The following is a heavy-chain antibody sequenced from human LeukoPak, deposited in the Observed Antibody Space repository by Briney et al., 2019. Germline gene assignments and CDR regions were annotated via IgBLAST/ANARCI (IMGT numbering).Heavy chain of an antibody. CDR1: GFTVSSNY. D-gene: IGHD6-19*01. J-gene: IGHJ4*02. CDR2: IVSGDNA. CDR3: ARDPYSGGYFDY. V-gene: IGHV3-66*01. Sequence: GGSLRLSCAASGFTVSSNYMSWVRQAPGKGLEWVSIIVSGDNAYFADSVKGRFTISRDTSKNTLYLQMNSLRAEDTAVYYCARDPYSGGYFDYWGQGTLVTVSS.